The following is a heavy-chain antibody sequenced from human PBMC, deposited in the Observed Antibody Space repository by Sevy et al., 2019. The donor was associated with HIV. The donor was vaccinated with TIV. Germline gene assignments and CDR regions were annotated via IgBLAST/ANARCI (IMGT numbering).Heavy chain of an antibody. J-gene: IGHJ4*02. CDR2: ISNSGANT. CDR1: GFTFTNYG. V-gene: IGHV3-23*01. CDR3: AKESTLLSDWYGEFDY. D-gene: IGHD6-19*01. Sequence: GGSLRLSCAASGFTFTNYGMHWVRHAPGKGLEWVSGISNSGANTYYADSVRGRFTVSRDNSKNTVYLQLNSLRAEDTAIYYCAKESTLLSDWYGEFDYWGQGTLVTVSS.